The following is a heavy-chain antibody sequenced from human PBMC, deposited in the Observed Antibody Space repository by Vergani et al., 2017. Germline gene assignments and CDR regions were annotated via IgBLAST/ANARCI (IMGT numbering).Heavy chain of an antibody. V-gene: IGHV3-9*01. J-gene: IGHJ4*02. Sequence: EVQLVESGGGLVQPGRSLRLSCAASGFTFDDYAMHWVRQAPGKGLEWVSGISWNSGSIGYADSVKGRFTISRDNAKNSLYLQMNSLRAEDTALYYCAKVPWDSSGWDYYFDYWGQGTLVTVSS. CDR3: AKVPWDSSGWDYYFDY. CDR1: GFTFDDYA. CDR2: ISWNSGSI. D-gene: IGHD6-19*01.